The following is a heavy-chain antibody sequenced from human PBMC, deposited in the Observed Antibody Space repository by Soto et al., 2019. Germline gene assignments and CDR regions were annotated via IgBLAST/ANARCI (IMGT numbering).Heavy chain of an antibody. V-gene: IGHV4-61*01. CDR3: AREYSGYAYYYYGMDV. D-gene: IGHD5-12*01. Sequence: ETLSLTCTVSGGSVSSGSYYWSWIRQPPGKGLEWIGYIYYSGSTNYNPSLKSRVTISVDTSKNQFSLKLSSVTAADTAVYYCAREYSGYAYYYYGMDVWGQGTTVTVSS. CDR2: IYYSGST. CDR1: GGSVSSGSYY. J-gene: IGHJ6*02.